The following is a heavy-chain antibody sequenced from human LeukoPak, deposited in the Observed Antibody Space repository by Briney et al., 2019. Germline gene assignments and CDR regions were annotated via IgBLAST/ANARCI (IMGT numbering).Heavy chain of an antibody. J-gene: IGHJ4*02. CDR1: GYTLTELS. CDR2: FDPEDGET. D-gene: IGHD2-2*01. V-gene: IGHV1-24*01. CDR3: ATEEPAARSDPRTFDY. Sequence: ASVKVSCKVSGYTLTELSVHWVRQAPGKGLEWMGGFDPEDGETIYAQKFQGRVTMTEDTSTDTAYMELSSLRSEDTAVYYCATEEPAARSDPRTFDYWGQGTLVTVSS.